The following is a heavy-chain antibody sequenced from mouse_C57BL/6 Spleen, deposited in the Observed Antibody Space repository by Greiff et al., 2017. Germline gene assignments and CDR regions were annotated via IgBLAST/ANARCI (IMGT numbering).Heavy chain of an antibody. J-gene: IGHJ3*01. V-gene: IGHV1-69*01. CDR2: IDPSDSYT. CDR1: GYTFTSYW. Sequence: VQLQQPGAELVMPGASVELSCKASGYTFTSYWMHWVKQRPGQGLEWIGEIDPSDSYTNYNQKFKGKSTLTVDKSSSTAYMQLSSLTSEDSAVYYCARGGYGSSYGAYWGQGTLVTVSA. CDR3: ARGGYGSSYGAY. D-gene: IGHD1-1*01.